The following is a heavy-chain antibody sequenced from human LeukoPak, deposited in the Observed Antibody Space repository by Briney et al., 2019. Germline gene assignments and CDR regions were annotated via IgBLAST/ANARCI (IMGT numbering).Heavy chain of an antibody. CDR2: INHSGST. CDR3: ARGQRVAARRYFDY. CDR1: GGSFSGYY. D-gene: IGHD6-6*01. Sequence: SETLSLTCAVYGGSFSGYYWSWIRQPPGKGLGWIGEINHSGSTNYNPSLKSRVTISVDTSKNQFSLKLSSVTAADTAVYYCARGQRVAARRYFDYWGQGTLVTVSS. J-gene: IGHJ4*02. V-gene: IGHV4-34*01.